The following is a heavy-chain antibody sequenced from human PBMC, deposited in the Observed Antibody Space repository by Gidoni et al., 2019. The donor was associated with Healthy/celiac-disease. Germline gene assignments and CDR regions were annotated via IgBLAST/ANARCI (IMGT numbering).Heavy chain of an antibody. V-gene: IGHV4-31*03. CDR3: ASRTQVGVFDY. CDR1: GGSISSGGYY. J-gene: IGHJ4*02. D-gene: IGHD3-10*01. CDR2: IYYSGST. Sequence: QVQPQESGPGLVQPSQTLSLPCTVYGGSISSGGYYWSWLRQHPGKGLEWIGYIYYSGSTYYNPALKSRVTISVDTSKNQFSLKLSSVTAADTAVYYCASRTQVGVFDYWGQGTLVTVSS.